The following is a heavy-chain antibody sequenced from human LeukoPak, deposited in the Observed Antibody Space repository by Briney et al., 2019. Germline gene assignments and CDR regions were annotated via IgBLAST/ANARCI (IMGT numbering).Heavy chain of an antibody. CDR1: GDSINTVTYY. CDR3: ASLRYYGSAD. D-gene: IGHD3-10*01. CDR2: IYYSGTT. Sequence: SDTLSLTCSVSGDSINTVTYYWGWIRRPPGKGLEWIGRIYYSGTTHNNASLEGRVTISVDTSKNQFSLRLTSVTAADTAVYYCASLRYYGSADWGQGTLVTVSS. J-gene: IGHJ4*02. V-gene: IGHV4-39*01.